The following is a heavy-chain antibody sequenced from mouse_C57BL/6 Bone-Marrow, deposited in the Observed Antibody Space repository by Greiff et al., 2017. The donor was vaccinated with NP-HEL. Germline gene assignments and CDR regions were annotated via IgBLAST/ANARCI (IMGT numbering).Heavy chain of an antibody. V-gene: IGHV5-16*01. Sequence: EVKLMESEGGLVQPGSSMKLSCTASGFTFSDYYMAWVRQVPEKGLEWVANINNDGSSPYYLDSLKSRFIISRDNAKNILYLQMRSLKSEDTATYYCARGPGYAFDYWGQGTTLTVSS. CDR3: ARGPGYAFDY. J-gene: IGHJ2*01. D-gene: IGHD2-2*01. CDR1: GFTFSDYY. CDR2: INNDGSSP.